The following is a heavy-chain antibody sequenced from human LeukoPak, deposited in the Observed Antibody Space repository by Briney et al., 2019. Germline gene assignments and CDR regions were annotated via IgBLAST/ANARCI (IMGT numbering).Heavy chain of an antibody. D-gene: IGHD4-23*01. CDR3: ARLHYGGDFFDY. CDR2: FYSSGNT. CDR1: GASIVNYY. V-gene: IGHV4-4*07. J-gene: IGHJ4*02. Sequence: SQTLSLTCTLSGASIVNYYWSWIRHPAGKGLEWIGRFYSSGNTNYSPSLNSRVTMSVDTSKNQFSLKLTSVTAADTAIYYCARLHYGGDFFDYWGQGTLVTVSS.